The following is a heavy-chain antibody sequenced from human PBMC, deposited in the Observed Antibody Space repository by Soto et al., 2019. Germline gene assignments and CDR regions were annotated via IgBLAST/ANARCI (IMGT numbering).Heavy chain of an antibody. Sequence: GGSLRLSCAASGFTFSSYSMNWVRQAPGKGLEWVSYISSSSSTIYYADSVKGRFTISRDNAKNSLYLQMNSLRAEDTAVYYCARGPYYLGELFPRSDYWGQGTLVTVSS. J-gene: IGHJ4*02. V-gene: IGHV3-48*01. D-gene: IGHD3-10*01. CDR2: ISSSSSTI. CDR1: GFTFSSYS. CDR3: ARGPYYLGELFPRSDY.